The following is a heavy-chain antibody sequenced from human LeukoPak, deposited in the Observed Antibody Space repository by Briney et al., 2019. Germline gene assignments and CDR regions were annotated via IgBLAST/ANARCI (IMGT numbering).Heavy chain of an antibody. CDR1: GGSISSYY. J-gene: IGHJ6*03. CDR3: ARAYKGSTSLNYYYYMDV. V-gene: IGHV4-4*07. D-gene: IGHD2-2*01. CDR2: IYTSGST. Sequence: SETLSLTCTVSGGSISSYYWGWIRQPAGKGLEWIGRIYTSGSTNYNPSLKSRVTMSLDTSKNQFSLKLSSVTAADTAVYYCARAYKGSTSLNYYYYMDVWGKGTTVTVSS.